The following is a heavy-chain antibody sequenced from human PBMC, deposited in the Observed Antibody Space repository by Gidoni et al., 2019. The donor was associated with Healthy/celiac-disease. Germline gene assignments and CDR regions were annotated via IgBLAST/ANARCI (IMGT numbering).Heavy chain of an antibody. CDR3: ARRSSSILSPGMDV. Sequence: QVQLQQWGAGLLKPSATLSLTCAVYGGSFGGYYCSLIRQPPGTGLEWSGEINHSGSTYYNPALKIRVTISVDTSKNQFSLKLSSVTAADTAVYYCARRSSSILSPGMDVWGQGTTVTVSS. CDR1: GGSFGGYY. J-gene: IGHJ6*02. V-gene: IGHV4-34*01. D-gene: IGHD3-10*01. CDR2: INHSGST.